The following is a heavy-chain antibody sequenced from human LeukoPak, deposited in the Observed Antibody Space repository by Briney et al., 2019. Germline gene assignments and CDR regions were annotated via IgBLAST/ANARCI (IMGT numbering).Heavy chain of an antibody. V-gene: IGHV4-59*01. CDR3: AREGISYYDILTGYYYGMDV. CDR1: GGSISSYY. D-gene: IGHD3-9*01. J-gene: IGHJ6*02. CDR2: IYYSGST. Sequence: SETLSLTCTVSGGSISSYYWSWIRQPPGKGLEWIGYIYYSGSTNCNPSLKSRVTISVDTSKNQFSLKLSSVTAADTAVYYCAREGISYYDILTGYYYGMDVWGQGTTVTVSS.